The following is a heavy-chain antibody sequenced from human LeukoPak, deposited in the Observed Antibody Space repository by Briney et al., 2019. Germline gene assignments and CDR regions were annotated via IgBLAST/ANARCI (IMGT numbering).Heavy chain of an antibody. V-gene: IGHV3-49*04. D-gene: IGHD5-12*01. CDR2: IRSKAYGGAT. J-gene: IGHJ4*02. Sequence: GGSLRLSCAASGFTVSSNYMSWVRQAPGKGLEWVGFIRSKAYGGATEYAASVKGRFTISRDDSKSIAYLQMNSLKTEDTAVYYCTRVKWLRFLTPDYWGQGTLVTVSS. CDR1: GFTVSSNY. CDR3: TRVKWLRFLTPDY.